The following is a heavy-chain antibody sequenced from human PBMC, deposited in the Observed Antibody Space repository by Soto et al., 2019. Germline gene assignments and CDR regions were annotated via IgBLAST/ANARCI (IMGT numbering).Heavy chain of an antibody. J-gene: IGHJ4*02. CDR2: MNPNSGNT. Sequence: ASVKVSCKASGYTFTSYDINWVRQANGQGLEWMGWMNPNSGNTGYAQKSQGSVTMTRNTSISTAYMELSSLRSGDTAVYYCARGPSARRDGYNDYWGQGTLVTVPS. CDR1: GYTFTSYD. V-gene: IGHV1-8*01. D-gene: IGHD5-12*01. CDR3: ARGPSARRDGYNDY.